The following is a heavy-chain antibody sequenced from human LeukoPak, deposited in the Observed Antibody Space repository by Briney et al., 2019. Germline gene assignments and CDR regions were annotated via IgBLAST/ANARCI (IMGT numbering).Heavy chain of an antibody. CDR3: ARGGGKDYYYYGMDV. D-gene: IGHD2-15*01. CDR1: GFTFSSYA. CDR2: ISSSSSYI. V-gene: IGHV3-21*01. J-gene: IGHJ6*02. Sequence: GGSLRLSCAASGFTFSSYAMSWVRQAPGKGLEWVSAISSSSSYIYYADSVKGRFTISRDNAKNSLYLQMNSLRAEDTAVYYCARGGGKDYYYYGMDVWGQGTTVTVSS.